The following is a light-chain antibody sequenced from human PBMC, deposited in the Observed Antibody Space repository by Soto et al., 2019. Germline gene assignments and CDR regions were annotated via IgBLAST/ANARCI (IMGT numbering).Light chain of an antibody. CDR2: GAT. V-gene: IGKV1-33*01. J-gene: IGKJ5*01. CDR3: XXYXXXXSIT. Sequence: DIQMTQSPSSLSASIGDRVTITCQASQDIGNSLNWYQQLPGKPPKLLIYGATNLEAGVPLRFSGRGSGTHFTFTIASLEPEDIATYSXXXYXXXXSITFGQGTRLEIK. CDR1: QDIGNS.